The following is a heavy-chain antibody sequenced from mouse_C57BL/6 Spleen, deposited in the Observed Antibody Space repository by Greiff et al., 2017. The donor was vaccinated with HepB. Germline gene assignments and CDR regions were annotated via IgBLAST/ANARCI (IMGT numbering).Heavy chain of an antibody. CDR3: VRHEDLLWDYAMDY. V-gene: IGHV10-1*01. J-gene: IGHJ4*01. CDR1: GFSFNTYA. Sequence: EVKLVESGGGLVQPKGSLKLSCAASGFSFNTYAMNWVRQAPGKGLEWVARIRSKSNNYATYYADSVKDRFTISRDDSESMLYLQMNNLKTEDTAMYYCVRHEDLLWDYAMDYWGQGTSVTVSS. D-gene: IGHD2-1*01. CDR2: IRSKSNNYAT.